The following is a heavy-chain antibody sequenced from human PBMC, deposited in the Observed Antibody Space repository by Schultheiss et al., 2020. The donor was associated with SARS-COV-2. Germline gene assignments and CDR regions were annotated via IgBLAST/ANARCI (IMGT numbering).Heavy chain of an antibody. D-gene: IGHD1/OR15-1a*01. J-gene: IGHJ6*02. CDR2: ISYDGSDR. V-gene: IGHV3-30*03. Sequence: GGSLRLSCAASGFTFSSYVMNWVRQAPGRGLEWVALISYDGSDRVYADSVKGRFTISRDNSKNTLSLQMNSLRGEDTAVYYCARVVGYGNNAGEVGYAMDDWGQGTTVTVSS. CDR1: GFTFSSYV. CDR3: ARVVGYGNNAGEVGYAMDD.